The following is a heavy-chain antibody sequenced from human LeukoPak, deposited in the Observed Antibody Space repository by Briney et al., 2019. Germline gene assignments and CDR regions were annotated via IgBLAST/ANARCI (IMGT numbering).Heavy chain of an antibody. D-gene: IGHD3-3*01. CDR3: ASSVFWSGYSEPDGMDV. CDR1: GYTFTSYA. V-gene: IGHV1-3*01. CDR2: INAGNGNT. Sequence: ASVKVSCKASGYTFTSYAMHWVRQAPGQRLDWMGWINAGNGNTKYSQKFQGRVTITRDTSASTAYMELSSLRSEDTAVYYCASSVFWSGYSEPDGMDVWGQGATVTVSS. J-gene: IGHJ6*02.